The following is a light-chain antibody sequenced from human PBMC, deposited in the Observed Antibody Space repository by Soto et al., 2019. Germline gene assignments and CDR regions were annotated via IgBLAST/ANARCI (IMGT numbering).Light chain of an antibody. Sequence: QSALTQPASASGSPGQSITISCTGTSSDVGGYNYVSWYQQHPGKAPKLMIYEVSNRPSGVSNRSSGSKSGNTASLTISGLQAEDEADYYCSSYTSSTFYVFGTGTKVTVL. V-gene: IGLV2-14*01. CDR1: SSDVGGYNY. J-gene: IGLJ1*01. CDR2: EVS. CDR3: SSYTSSTFYV.